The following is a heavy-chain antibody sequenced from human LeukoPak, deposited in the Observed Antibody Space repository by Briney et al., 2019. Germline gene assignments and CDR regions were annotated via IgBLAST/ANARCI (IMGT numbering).Heavy chain of an antibody. CDR1: GFTFSSYG. J-gene: IGHJ4*02. V-gene: IGHV3-33*01. D-gene: IGHD3-9*01. CDR3: ATTYLYLTGYYPDY. Sequence: PGGSLRLSCAASGFTFSSYGMHWVRQAPGKGLEWVAVIWYDGSNKYYADSVKGRITISRDNSKNTLYLQMNSLRAEDTAVYYCATTYLYLTGYYPDYWGQGTLVTVSS. CDR2: IWYDGSNK.